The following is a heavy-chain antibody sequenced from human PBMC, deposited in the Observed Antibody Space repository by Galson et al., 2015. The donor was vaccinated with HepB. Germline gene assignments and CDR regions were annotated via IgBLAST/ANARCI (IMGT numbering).Heavy chain of an antibody. CDR1: GFTFNMYG. D-gene: IGHD3-10*01. Sequence: SLRLSCAASGFTFNMYGMHWVRQTPGKGLEWLSSISSTGDRTYYADSVKGRLTISRDNSMNTLYLQINNLRDEDTAVYFCAKKVEGGMIRGVIVPSFDYWGQGTLVTVSS. J-gene: IGHJ4*02. V-gene: IGHV3-23*01. CDR2: ISSTGDRT. CDR3: AKKVEGGMIRGVIVPSFDY.